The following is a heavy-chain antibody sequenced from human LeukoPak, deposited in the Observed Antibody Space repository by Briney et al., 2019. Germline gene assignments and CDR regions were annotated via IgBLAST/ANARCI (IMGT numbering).Heavy chain of an antibody. CDR3: AKKRVITTPDAIDWYFDL. CDR2: INSDGSST. D-gene: IGHD3-10*01. J-gene: IGHJ2*01. CDR1: GFTFSSYW. Sequence: PGGSLRLSCAASGFTFSSYWMHWVRQPPGKGLVWVSRINSDGSSTSYADSVKGRFTISRDNAKNTLYLQMNSLRVEDTAVYYCAKKRVITTPDAIDWYFDLWGRGTLVTVSS. V-gene: IGHV3-74*01.